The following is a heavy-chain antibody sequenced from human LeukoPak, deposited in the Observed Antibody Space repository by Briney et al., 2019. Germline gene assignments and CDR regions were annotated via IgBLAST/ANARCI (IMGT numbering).Heavy chain of an antibody. V-gene: IGHV3-74*01. CDR1: GLTFSSYW. Sequence: GGSLRLSCAASGLTFSSYWMHWVRQAPGKGLVWVSRINSDGSSTNYADSVKGRFTISRDNAKNTLYLQMNSLRAEDTAVYYCATYGDYGYYWGQGTLVTVSS. J-gene: IGHJ4*02. CDR2: INSDGSST. D-gene: IGHD4-17*01. CDR3: ATYGDYGYY.